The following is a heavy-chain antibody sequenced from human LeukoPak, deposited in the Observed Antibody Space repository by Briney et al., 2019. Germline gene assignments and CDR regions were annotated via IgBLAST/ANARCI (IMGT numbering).Heavy chain of an antibody. CDR3: ASSSSWPYYGMDV. D-gene: IGHD6-13*01. CDR2: INHSGST. V-gene: IGHV4-34*01. Sequence: PSETLSLTCAVYGGSFSGYYWSWIRQPPGKGLEWIGEINHSGSTNYNPSLKSRVTISVDRPKNQFSLKLSSMTAADTAVYYCASSSSWPYYGMDVWGQGTTVTVSS. J-gene: IGHJ6*02. CDR1: GGSFSGYY.